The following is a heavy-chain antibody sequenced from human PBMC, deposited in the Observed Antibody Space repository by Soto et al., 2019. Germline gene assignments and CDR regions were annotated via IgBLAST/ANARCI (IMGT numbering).Heavy chain of an antibody. V-gene: IGHV3-23*01. D-gene: IGHD6-13*01. J-gene: IGHJ4*02. CDR1: GFTFSSYA. Sequence: EVQLLESGGGLVQPGGSLRLSCAASGFTFSSYAMSWVRQAPGKGLEWVSAISGSGGSTYYADSVKGRFTISRDNSKNTLYLPINSLRAEDTPVYYSAYSGTPFHYWGQGTLVTVSS. CDR2: ISGSGGST. CDR3: AYSGTPFHY.